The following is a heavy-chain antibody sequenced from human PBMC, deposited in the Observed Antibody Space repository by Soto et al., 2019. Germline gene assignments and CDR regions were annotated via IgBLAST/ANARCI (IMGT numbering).Heavy chain of an antibody. CDR1: GDSINYYH. Sequence: SETLSLTCTVSGDSINYYHWTWIRQPPGKGLEWMGYIYYTGSTNYNPSLKSRVSISVDTSQNQFSLKMSSVTAADTAVYYCARVASSGQYYFDLWGQGALVTVSS. CDR3: ARVASSGQYYFDL. D-gene: IGHD6-19*01. J-gene: IGHJ4*02. CDR2: IYYTGST. V-gene: IGHV4-59*01.